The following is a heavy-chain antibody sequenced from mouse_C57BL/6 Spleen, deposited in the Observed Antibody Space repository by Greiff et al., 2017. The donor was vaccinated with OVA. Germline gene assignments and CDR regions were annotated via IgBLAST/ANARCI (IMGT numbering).Heavy chain of an antibody. V-gene: IGHV1-69*01. Sequence: VQLQQPGAELVMPGASVKLSCKASGYTFTSYCMHWVKQRPGQGLEWIGEIDPSDSYTNYNQKFKGKSTLTVDKSSSTAYMQLSSLASEDSAVYYWARGGSNAMDYWGQGTSVTASS. CDR2: IDPSDSYT. J-gene: IGHJ4*01. CDR1: GYTFTSYC. CDR3: ARGGSNAMDY. D-gene: IGHD4-1*01.